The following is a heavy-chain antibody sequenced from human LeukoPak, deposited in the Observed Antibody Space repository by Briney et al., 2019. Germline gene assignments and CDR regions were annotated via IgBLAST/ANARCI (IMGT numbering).Heavy chain of an antibody. CDR1: GFTFSSYG. V-gene: IGHV3-33*06. CDR2: IWYEGSNK. Sequence: GRSLRLSCAASGFTFSSYGMHWVRQAPGKGLEWVAVIWYEGSNKYYADSVKGRFTISRDNSKNTLFLQMNSLRAEDTAIYYCAKYGPQDSGSSHFDYWGQGALVTVSS. CDR3: AKYGPQDSGSSHFDY. D-gene: IGHD1-26*01. J-gene: IGHJ4*02.